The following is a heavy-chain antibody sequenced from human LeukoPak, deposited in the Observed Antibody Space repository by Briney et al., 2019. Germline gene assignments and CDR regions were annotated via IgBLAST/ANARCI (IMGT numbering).Heavy chain of an antibody. Sequence: PSETLSLTCAVYGGSFSGYYWSWIRQPPGKGLEWIGEINHSGSTNYNPSLKSRVTISVDTSKNQFSLKLSSVTAADTAVYYCARQRRIVNALDIWGQGTMVTVSS. J-gene: IGHJ3*02. CDR2: INHSGST. D-gene: IGHD3-22*01. CDR3: ARQRRIVNALDI. CDR1: GGSFSGYY. V-gene: IGHV4-34*01.